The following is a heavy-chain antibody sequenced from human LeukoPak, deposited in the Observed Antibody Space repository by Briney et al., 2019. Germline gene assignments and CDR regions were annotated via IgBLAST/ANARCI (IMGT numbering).Heavy chain of an antibody. CDR2: INPNDGDT. CDR3: ARANFLYCSSSTCLFDY. Sequence: ASVKVFCKASGYTFTDYYMHWVRQAPGQGFEWMGRINPNDGDTNYAQKFQGRVTMTRDTSISTAHMEVSRLRSDDTAVYYCARANFLYCSSSTCLFDYWGQGTLVTVSS. D-gene: IGHD2-2*01. J-gene: IGHJ4*02. V-gene: IGHV1-2*06. CDR1: GYTFTDYY.